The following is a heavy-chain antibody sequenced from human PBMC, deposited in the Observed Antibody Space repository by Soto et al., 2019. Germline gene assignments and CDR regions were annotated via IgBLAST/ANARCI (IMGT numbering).Heavy chain of an antibody. CDR1: GGTFSSYA. J-gene: IGHJ6*02. D-gene: IGHD3-16*01. CDR2: MNPNSGNT. Sequence: ASVKVSCKASGGTFSSYAISWVRQAPGQGLEWMGWMNPNSGNTGYAQKFQGRVTMTRNTSISTAYMELSSLRSEDTAVYYCARPMGAGGQYFGMGVWGQGTTVTVSS. V-gene: IGHV1-8*02. CDR3: ARPMGAGGQYFGMGV.